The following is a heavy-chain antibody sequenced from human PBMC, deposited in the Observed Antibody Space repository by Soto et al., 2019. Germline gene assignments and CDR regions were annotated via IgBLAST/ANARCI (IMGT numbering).Heavy chain of an antibody. D-gene: IGHD3-22*01. V-gene: IGHV4-4*07. CDR2: VDASGNT. J-gene: IGHJ5*02. CDR1: GHSISADY. CDR3: ARDVGGSVVPHWFDP. Sequence: QVQLQESGPGLVKASETLSLSCTVSGHSISADYWSWIRQPAGKRLEWIGRVDASGNTNYNPSLTSRFPTSVATSKNQFFLKVRSVTAADTAMYFCARDVGGSVVPHWFDPWGQGALVTVSS.